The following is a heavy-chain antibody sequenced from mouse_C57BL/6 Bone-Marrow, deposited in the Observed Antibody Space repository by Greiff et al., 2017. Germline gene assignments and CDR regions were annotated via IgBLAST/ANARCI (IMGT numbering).Heavy chain of an antibody. CDR3: ASSYYDYDEYFDV. V-gene: IGHV1-69*01. CDR1: GYTFPSYW. CDR2: IDPSDSYT. J-gene: IGHJ1*03. Sequence: VKLQQPGAELVMPGASVKLSCKASGYTFPSYWMHWVKQRPGQGLEWIGEIDPSDSYTNYNQKFKGKSTLTVDKSSSTAYMQLSSLTSEDSAVYYCASSYYDYDEYFDVWGTGTTVTVSS. D-gene: IGHD2-4*01.